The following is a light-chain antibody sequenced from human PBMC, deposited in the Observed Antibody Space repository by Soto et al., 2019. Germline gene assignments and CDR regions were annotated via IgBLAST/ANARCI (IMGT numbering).Light chain of an antibody. V-gene: IGLV2-14*01. J-gene: IGLJ2*01. CDR1: SSDVGGYNY. CDR3: SSYCLSYVSIDTSATVV. CDR2: EVT. Sequence: QSALTQPASVSGSPGQSITISCTGTSSDVGGYNYVSWYQQHPGKAPKLLISEVTNRPSGVSNRFSGSKSGNTASLTISGLQAEDEAEYSCSSYCLSYVSIDTSATVVFGGGTKLAVL.